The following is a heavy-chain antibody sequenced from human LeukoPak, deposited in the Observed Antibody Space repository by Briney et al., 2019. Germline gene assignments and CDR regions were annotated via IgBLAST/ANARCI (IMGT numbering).Heavy chain of an antibody. V-gene: IGHV1-18*01. CDR3: ARDRRIYDSSGYYYYLDAFDI. Sequence: ASVKVSCKASGYTFTSYGISWVRQAPGQGLERMGWISAYNGNTNYAQKLQGRVTMTTDTSTSTAYMELRSLRSDDTAVYYCARDRRIYDSSGYYYYLDAFDIWGQGTMVTVSS. CDR1: GYTFTSYG. J-gene: IGHJ3*02. D-gene: IGHD3-22*01. CDR2: ISAYNGNT.